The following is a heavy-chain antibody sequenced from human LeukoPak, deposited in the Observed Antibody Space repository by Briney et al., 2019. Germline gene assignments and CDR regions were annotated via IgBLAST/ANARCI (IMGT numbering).Heavy chain of an antibody. V-gene: IGHV1-18*01. Sequence: ASVKVSCKASGYTFTSYGISWVRQAPGQGLEWMGWISAYNGNTNYAQKLQGRVTMTTDTSASTAYMELRSLRSDDTAVYYCARGPSGSYKAPLRGWGQGTLVTVSS. CDR3: ARGPSGSYKAPLRG. D-gene: IGHD1-26*01. CDR2: ISAYNGNT. CDR1: GYTFTSYG. J-gene: IGHJ4*02.